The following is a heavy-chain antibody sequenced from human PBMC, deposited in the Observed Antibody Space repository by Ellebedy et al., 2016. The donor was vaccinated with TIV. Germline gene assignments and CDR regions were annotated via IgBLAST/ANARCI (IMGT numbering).Heavy chain of an antibody. J-gene: IGHJ4*02. CDR2: IYYSGST. D-gene: IGHD3-10*01. Sequence: SETLSLXXTVSGGSVSSGSYYWSWIRQPPGKGLEWIGYIYYSGSTNYNPSLKSRVTISVDTSKNQFSLKLSSVTAADTAVYYCARVLTPNVWFGELNEWGQGTLVTVSS. V-gene: IGHV4-61*01. CDR1: GGSVSSGSYY. CDR3: ARVLTPNVWFGELNE.